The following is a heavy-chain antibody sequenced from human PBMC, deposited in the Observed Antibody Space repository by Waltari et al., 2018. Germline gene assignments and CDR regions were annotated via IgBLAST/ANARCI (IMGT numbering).Heavy chain of an antibody. J-gene: IGHJ4*02. CDR1: GGSISSHY. CDR2: IYYSGST. D-gene: IGHD3-22*01. V-gene: IGHV4-59*11. CDR3: ARDVPPRYYDSSGYFADY. Sequence: QVQLQESGPGLVKPSETLSLTCTVSGGSISSHYWSWIRQPPGKGLEWIGYIYYSGSTNYNPSLKSRVTISVDTSKNQFSLKLSSVTAADTAVYYCARDVPPRYYDSSGYFADYWGQGTLVTVSS.